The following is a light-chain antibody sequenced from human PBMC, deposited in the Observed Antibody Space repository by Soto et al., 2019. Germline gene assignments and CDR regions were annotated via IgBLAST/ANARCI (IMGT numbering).Light chain of an antibody. CDR3: QQLNSYPLT. CDR1: QDMNTY. Sequence: DIQLPQSPSFLSASVGDRVTITCRASQDMNTYIAWYQHTPGKAPKLLIYGASTLQSGVPARFSGSESGAVFTLRISSLQPEDFATYYCQQLNSYPLTLGGGTKVDI. J-gene: IGKJ4*01. CDR2: GAS. V-gene: IGKV1-9*01.